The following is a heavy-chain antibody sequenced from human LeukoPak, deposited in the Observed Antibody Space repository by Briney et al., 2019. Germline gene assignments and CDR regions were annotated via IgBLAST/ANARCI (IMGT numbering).Heavy chain of an antibody. J-gene: IGHJ4*02. Sequence: GESLKISCKGSEHSFTNSWIAWVRQMPGKGLEWMGIIYPGDFDTRYSPSFQGQVTISADKSISTAYLQWSSLKASDTAIYYCVRRDYGSNNLDYWGQGTLVTASS. CDR2: IYPGDFDT. V-gene: IGHV5-51*01. CDR3: VRRDYGSNNLDY. D-gene: IGHD4/OR15-4a*01. CDR1: EHSFTNSW.